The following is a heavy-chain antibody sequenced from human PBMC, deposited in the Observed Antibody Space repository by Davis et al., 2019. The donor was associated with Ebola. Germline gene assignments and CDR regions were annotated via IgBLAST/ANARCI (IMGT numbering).Heavy chain of an antibody. J-gene: IGHJ4*02. D-gene: IGHD3/OR15-3a*01. CDR3: GTGWTVTSHDGY. Sequence: GGSLRLSCAASGFTFSNAWMNWVRQAPGKGLEWVGRVRSKRDGETTDYAAPVKGRFTISRDDAKNTMYLHMSSLETEDTAVYYCGTGWTVTSHDGYWGQGTLVTVSS. V-gene: IGHV3-15*01. CDR1: GFTFSNAW. CDR2: VRSKRDGETT.